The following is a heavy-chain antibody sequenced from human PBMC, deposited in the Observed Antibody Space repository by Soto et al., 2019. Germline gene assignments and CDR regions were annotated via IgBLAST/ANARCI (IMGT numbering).Heavy chain of an antibody. D-gene: IGHD2-15*01. V-gene: IGHV3-21*01. J-gene: IGHJ4*02. CDR3: ARVSFAATIIDY. CDR2: ISSSSSYI. Sequence: GGSLRLSCAASGFTFSSYSMNWVRQAPGKGLEWVSSISSSSSYIYYADSVKGRFTISRDNAKNSLYQQMNSLRAEDTAVYYCARVSFAATIIDYWGQGTLVTVSS. CDR1: GFTFSSYS.